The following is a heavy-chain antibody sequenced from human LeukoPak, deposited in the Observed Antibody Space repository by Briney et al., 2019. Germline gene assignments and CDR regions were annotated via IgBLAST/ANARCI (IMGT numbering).Heavy chain of an antibody. CDR1: GYTFTGYY. CDR2: INPNSGGT. D-gene: IGHD1-20*01. V-gene: IGHV1-2*02. Sequence: GASVKVSCKASGYTFTGYYMHWVRQAPGQGLEWMGWINPNSGGTNYAQKFQGRVTISVDTSKNQFSLKLSSVTAADTAVYYCAREKRYNWNDFDYWGQGTLVTVSS. J-gene: IGHJ4*02. CDR3: AREKRYNWNDFDY.